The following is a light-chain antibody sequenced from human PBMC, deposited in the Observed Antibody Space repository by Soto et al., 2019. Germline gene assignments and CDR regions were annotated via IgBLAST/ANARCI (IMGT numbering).Light chain of an antibody. CDR1: QSISSY. CDR2: AAS. V-gene: IGKV1-39*01. J-gene: IGKJ1*01. CDR3: HQTAANPWT. Sequence: DIQMTQSPSPLSASVGDRVTITCRASQSISSYLNWYQQKPGKAPELLIHAASSLQSGVPSTFSGSGSGTDFALTISSLQPEDFATYYCHQTAANPWTFAQGTKVDIK.